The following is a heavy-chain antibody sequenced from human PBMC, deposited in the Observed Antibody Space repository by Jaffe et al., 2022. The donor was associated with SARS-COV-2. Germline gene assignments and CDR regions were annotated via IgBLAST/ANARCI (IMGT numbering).Heavy chain of an antibody. J-gene: IGHJ3*02. Sequence: QVQLQQWGAGLLKPSETLSLTCAVYGGSFSGYYWSWIRQPPGKGLEWIGEINHSGSTNYNPSLKSRVTISVDTSKNQFSLKLSSVTAADTAVYYCARFRGSSHLWFGARGAFDIWGQGTMVTVSS. CDR1: GGSFSGYY. CDR2: INHSGST. V-gene: IGHV4-34*01. D-gene: IGHD3-10*01. CDR3: ARFRGSSHLWFGARGAFDI.